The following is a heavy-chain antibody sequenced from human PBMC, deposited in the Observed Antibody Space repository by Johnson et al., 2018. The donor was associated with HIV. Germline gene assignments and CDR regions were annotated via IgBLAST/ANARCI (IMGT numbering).Heavy chain of an antibody. V-gene: IGHV3-20*04. CDR2: INWNGGST. Sequence: VQLVESGGGVVQPGRSLRLSCAASGFTFSSYAMHWVRQAPGKGLEWVSGINWNGGSTSYADSVKGRFTISRDNAKNSLYLQMNSLRAGDTAVYYCARVALDAFDIWGQGTMVTVSS. D-gene: IGHD5-12*01. CDR1: GFTFSSYA. CDR3: ARVALDAFDI. J-gene: IGHJ3*02.